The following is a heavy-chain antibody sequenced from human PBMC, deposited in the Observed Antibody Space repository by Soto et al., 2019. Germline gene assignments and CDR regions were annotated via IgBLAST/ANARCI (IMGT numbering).Heavy chain of an antibody. Sequence: SVKVSCKASGGTFSSYAISWVRQAPGQGLEWMGGIIPIFGTANYAQKFQGRVTITADESTSTAYMELSSLRSEDTAVYYCAREATMVRGVKDYWGQGTLVTAPQ. J-gene: IGHJ4*02. D-gene: IGHD3-10*01. CDR2: IIPIFGTA. V-gene: IGHV1-69*13. CDR1: GGTFSSYA. CDR3: AREATMVRGVKDY.